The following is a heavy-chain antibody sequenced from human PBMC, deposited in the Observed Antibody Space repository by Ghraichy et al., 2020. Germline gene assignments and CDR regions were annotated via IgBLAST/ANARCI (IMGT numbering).Heavy chain of an antibody. V-gene: IGHV3-73*01. Sequence: GGSLRLSCAASGFTFSDSAMHWVRQASGKGLEWVGRIRSKANSYATTYGASVKGRFIISRDDSKNTAFLQMNSLKTEDTAVYYCTRHPPYAVTDFYYYSLDVWGQGTTVTVSS. J-gene: IGHJ6*02. CDR2: IRSKANSYAT. CDR3: TRHPPYAVTDFYYYSLDV. D-gene: IGHD2-2*01. CDR1: GFTFSDSA.